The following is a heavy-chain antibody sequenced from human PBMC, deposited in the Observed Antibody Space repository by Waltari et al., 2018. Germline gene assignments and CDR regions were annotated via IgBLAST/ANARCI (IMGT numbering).Heavy chain of an antibody. CDR3: ARGDPCSSTSCRNFDY. CDR1: GGSFSGYY. Sequence: QVQLQQWGAGLWKPSETLSLPCPVYGGSFSGYYLRWIGPHPGKGLEGIGEINHSGSTNYNPSLKSRVTISVDTSKNQFSLKLSSVTAADTAVYYCARGDPCSSTSCRNFDYWGQGTLVTVSS. CDR2: INHSGST. J-gene: IGHJ4*02. D-gene: IGHD2-2*01. V-gene: IGHV4-34*01.